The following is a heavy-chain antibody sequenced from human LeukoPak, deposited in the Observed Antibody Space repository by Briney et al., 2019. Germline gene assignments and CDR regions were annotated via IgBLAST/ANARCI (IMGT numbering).Heavy chain of an antibody. J-gene: IGHJ5*02. CDR1: GDSISSSTYY. V-gene: IGHV4-39*07. CDR2: IYYNGRT. D-gene: IGHD6-19*01. Sequence: SETLSLTCTVSGDSISSSTYYWGWIRQPPGKGLEWIGSIYYNGRTYYSPSLKSRVTISIDTSNQFSLRLDSMTAADTAVYHCVRDPKSAVAADWFDPWGQGTLVTVSS. CDR3: VRDPKSAVAADWFDP.